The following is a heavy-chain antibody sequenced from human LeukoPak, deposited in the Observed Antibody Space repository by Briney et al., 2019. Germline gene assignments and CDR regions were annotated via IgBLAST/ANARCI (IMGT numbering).Heavy chain of an antibody. CDR2: ISYDGSNK. V-gene: IGHV3-30*18. CDR1: GFTFSSYG. D-gene: IGHD3-10*01. Sequence: GRSLRLSCAASGFTFSSYGMHWVRQAPGKGLEWVAVISYDGSNKYYADSVKGRFTISRDNSKNTLYLQMNSLRAEDTAVYYCAKDRLELLWFGELSTPIWFDPWGQGTLVTVSS. J-gene: IGHJ5*02. CDR3: AKDRLELLWFGELSTPIWFDP.